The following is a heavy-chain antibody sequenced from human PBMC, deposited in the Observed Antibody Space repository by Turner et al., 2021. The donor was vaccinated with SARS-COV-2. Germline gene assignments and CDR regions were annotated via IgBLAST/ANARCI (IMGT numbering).Heavy chain of an antibody. J-gene: IGHJ4*02. Sequence: QVQLVQSGAEVKKPGASVKVSCKVSGYTLTELSIPWVRQPPGKGLEWMGGFDPEDAKTINAQKYQGRVTMTEDTSTDTAYMELSSLRSEDTAVYYCATGYGYCGGGCSIDFWGQGTLVTVSS. CDR3: ATGYGYCGGGCSIDF. CDR2: FDPEDAKT. V-gene: IGHV1-24*01. D-gene: IGHD2-21*02. CDR1: GYTLTELS.